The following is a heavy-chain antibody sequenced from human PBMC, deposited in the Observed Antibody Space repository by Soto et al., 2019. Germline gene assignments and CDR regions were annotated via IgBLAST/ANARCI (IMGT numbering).Heavy chain of an antibody. V-gene: IGHV1-18*01. J-gene: IGHJ4*02. CDR3: ARDGPRGVTTASGY. CDR1: GYTFTSYG. D-gene: IGHD4-17*01. CDR2: ISAYNGNT. Sequence: GASVKVSCKASGYTFTSYGISWVRQAPGQGLEWMGWISAYNGNTNYAQKLQGRVTMTTDTSTSTAYMELRSLRSDVTAVYYCARDGPRGVTTASGYWGQGTLVTVSS.